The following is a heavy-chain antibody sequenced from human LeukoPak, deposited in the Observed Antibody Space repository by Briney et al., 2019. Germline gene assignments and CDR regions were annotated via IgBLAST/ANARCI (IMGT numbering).Heavy chain of an antibody. CDR2: IYNSGST. Sequence: SETLSLTCSVSGGAISIYYWSWIRQPPGKGLEWIGYIYNSGSTNYNPSLKSRVTISVDTSKNQFSLKMSSVTAADTAVYYCARYLVGPLVGSYYSHYMDVWGKGTTVTISS. D-gene: IGHD2-2*01. CDR3: ARYLVGPLVGSYYSHYMDV. J-gene: IGHJ6*03. V-gene: IGHV4-59*12. CDR1: GGAISIYY.